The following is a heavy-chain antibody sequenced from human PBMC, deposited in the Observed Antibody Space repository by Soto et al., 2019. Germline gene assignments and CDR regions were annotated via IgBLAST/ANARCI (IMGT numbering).Heavy chain of an antibody. CDR2: INHSGST. CDR3: ARSEGTTVTTFDY. CDR1: GGSFSGYY. J-gene: IGHJ4*02. V-gene: IGHV4-34*01. D-gene: IGHD4-17*01. Sequence: ETLSLTCAVYGGSFSGYYWSWIRQPPGKGLEWIGEINHSGSTNYNPSLKSRVTISVDTSKNQFSLKLSSVTAADTAVYYCARSEGTTVTTFDYWGQGTLVTVSS.